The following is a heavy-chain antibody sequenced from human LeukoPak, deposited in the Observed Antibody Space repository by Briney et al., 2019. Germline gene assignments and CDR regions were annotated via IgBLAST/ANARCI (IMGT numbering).Heavy chain of an antibody. D-gene: IGHD6-19*01. CDR3: AKQEGSGWYFDAFDI. CDR2: ISGSGGST. Sequence: GGSLRLSCAASGFTFSSYAMSWGRQAPGRGLERVSAISGSGGSTYYADSVKGRFTISRDNSKNTLYLQMNSLRAEDTAVYYCAKQEGSGWYFDAFDIWGQGTMVTVSS. J-gene: IGHJ3*02. CDR1: GFTFSSYA. V-gene: IGHV3-23*01.